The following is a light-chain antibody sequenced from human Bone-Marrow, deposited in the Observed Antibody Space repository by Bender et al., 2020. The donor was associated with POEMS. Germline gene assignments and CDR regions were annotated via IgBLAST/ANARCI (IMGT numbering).Light chain of an antibody. CDR3: QSYDSSLSVL. CDR1: SSNIGAHA. V-gene: IGLV1-44*01. Sequence: QSVLTQPPSASGTPGPRVTISCSGGSSNIGAHAVNWYQHLPGTAPKLLIYSSHRRPSEVPDRFSGSRSGTSASLAISGLQSEDEADYYCQSYDSSLSVLFGGGTKLTVL. CDR2: SSH. J-gene: IGLJ2*01.